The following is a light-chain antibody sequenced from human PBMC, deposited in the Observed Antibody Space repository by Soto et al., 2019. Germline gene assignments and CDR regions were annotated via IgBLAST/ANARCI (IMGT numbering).Light chain of an antibody. CDR3: QQYTSYSRA. CDR2: DAS. Sequence: DIQMTQSPSTLSASVGDRVTITCRASQSISSWLAWYQQKPGKVPKLLIYDASNLGSGVPSRFSGSGSGTDFTLTISGLQPDDFTTYYCQQYTSYSRAFGQGTKV. J-gene: IGKJ1*01. CDR1: QSISSW. V-gene: IGKV1-5*01.